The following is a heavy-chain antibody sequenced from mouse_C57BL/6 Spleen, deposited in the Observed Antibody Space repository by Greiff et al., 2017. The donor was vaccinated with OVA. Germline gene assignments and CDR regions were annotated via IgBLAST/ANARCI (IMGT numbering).Heavy chain of an antibody. Sequence: EVKLVESEGGLVQPGSSMKLSCTASGFTFSDYYMAWVRQVPEKGLEWVANINYDGSSTYYLDSLKSRFIISRDNAKNILYLQMSSLKSEDTATYYCAREDYGDYAMDYWGQGTSVTVSS. J-gene: IGHJ4*01. CDR2: INYDGSST. D-gene: IGHD1-1*01. CDR3: AREDYGDYAMDY. V-gene: IGHV5-16*01. CDR1: GFTFSDYY.